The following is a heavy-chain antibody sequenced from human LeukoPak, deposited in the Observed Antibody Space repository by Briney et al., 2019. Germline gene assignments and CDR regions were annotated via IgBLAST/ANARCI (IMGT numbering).Heavy chain of an antibody. CDR2: IIGSGGST. D-gene: IGHD6-19*01. CDR1: GFTFSSNA. Sequence: GSLRLSCAASGFTFSSNAMSWVRRAPGKGLEGVSAIIGSGGSTYYADSVKGRFTISRDNSKNTLYLQMNSLRAEDTAVYYCAKWSSRLGTIAVAVDYWGQGTLVTVSS. V-gene: IGHV3-23*01. J-gene: IGHJ4*02. CDR3: AKWSSRLGTIAVAVDY.